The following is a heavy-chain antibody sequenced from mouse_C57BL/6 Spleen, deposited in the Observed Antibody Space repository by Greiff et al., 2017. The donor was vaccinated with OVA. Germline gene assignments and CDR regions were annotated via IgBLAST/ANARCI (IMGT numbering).Heavy chain of an antibody. Sequence: QVQLQQSGPELVKPGASVKISCKASGYSFTSYYIHWVKQRPGQGLEWIGWIYPGSGNTKYNEKFKGKATLTAETSSSTAYMQLSSLTSEDSAVYYCARSYDYDWFAYWGQGTLVTVSA. CDR2: IYPGSGNT. V-gene: IGHV1-66*01. CDR3: ARSYDYDWFAY. CDR1: GYSFTSYY. D-gene: IGHD2-4*01. J-gene: IGHJ3*01.